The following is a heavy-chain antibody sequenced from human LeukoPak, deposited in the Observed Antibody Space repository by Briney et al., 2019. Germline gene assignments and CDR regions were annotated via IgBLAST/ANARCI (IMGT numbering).Heavy chain of an antibody. D-gene: IGHD5-12*01. CDR2: IYYSGST. Sequence: SETLSLTCTVSGGSISSSSYYWGWIRQPPGKGLEWIGSIYYSGSTYYNPSLKSRVTISVDTSKNQFSLKLSSVTAADTAVYYCARAGGYISSFDYWGQGTLVTVSS. CDR1: GGSISSSSYY. V-gene: IGHV4-39*07. J-gene: IGHJ4*02. CDR3: ARAGGYISSFDY.